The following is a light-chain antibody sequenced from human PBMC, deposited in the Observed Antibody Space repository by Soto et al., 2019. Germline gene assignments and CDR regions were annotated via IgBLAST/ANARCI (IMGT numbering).Light chain of an antibody. Sequence: QSVPTQPPSASGTPGQRVTISCSGSSSNIGSNTVNWYQQLPGTAPKLLIYSNNQRPSGVPDRFSGSKSGTSASLAISGLQSEDEADYYCAAWDDSLEVVFGGGTKLTVL. CDR1: SSNIGSNT. V-gene: IGLV1-44*01. CDR3: AAWDDSLEVV. CDR2: SNN. J-gene: IGLJ2*01.